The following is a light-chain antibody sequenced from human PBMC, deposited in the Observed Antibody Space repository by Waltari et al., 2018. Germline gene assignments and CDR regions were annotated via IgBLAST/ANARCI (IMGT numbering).Light chain of an antibody. J-gene: IGKJ1*01. CDR3: KQCTPKSWT. CDR1: HRVSRW. V-gene: IGKV1-5*03. CDR2: QAS. Sequence: DIQMTPSPSTLSASVVDRVTFTCRATHRVSRWLAWYQQKPGKAPKLLIYQASTLESGVPARFSGSSSGTQFTLTISSLQPDDFATYYCKQCTPKSWTFGQGTKVEIK.